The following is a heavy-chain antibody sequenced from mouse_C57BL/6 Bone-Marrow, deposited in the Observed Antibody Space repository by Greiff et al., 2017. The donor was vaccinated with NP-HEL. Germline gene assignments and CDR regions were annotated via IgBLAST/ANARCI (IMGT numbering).Heavy chain of an antibody. Sequence: VQLQQSGAELVRPGASVKLSCTASGFNIKDDYMHWVKQRPEQGLEWIGWIDPENGDTEYASKFQGKATIPADTSSNTAYLQLSSLTSEDTAVYYCTTCPGSGSYYYAMDYWGQGTSVTVSS. V-gene: IGHV14-4*01. CDR2: IDPENGDT. CDR1: GFNIKDDY. J-gene: IGHJ4*01. D-gene: IGHD3-2*02. CDR3: TTCPGSGSYYYAMDY.